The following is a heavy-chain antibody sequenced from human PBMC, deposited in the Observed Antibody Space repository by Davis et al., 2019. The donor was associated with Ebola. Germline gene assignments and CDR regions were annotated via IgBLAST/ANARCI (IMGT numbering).Heavy chain of an antibody. J-gene: IGHJ4*02. CDR2: IRSDGNDE. D-gene: IGHD1-26*01. V-gene: IGHV3-33*08. CDR3: ARDRRGTYYFDF. CDR1: GFTFKSYG. Sequence: GESLKISCAATGFTFKSYGMHWIRQPPGKGLEWVATIRSDGNDEFYADSVKGRVTISRDNSKNTVDLKLNSLRAEDTAIYYCARDRRGTYYFDFWGQGRLVIGSS.